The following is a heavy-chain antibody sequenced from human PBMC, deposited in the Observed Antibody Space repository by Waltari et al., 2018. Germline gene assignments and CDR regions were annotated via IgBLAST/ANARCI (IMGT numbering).Heavy chain of an antibody. V-gene: IGHV3-30-3*01. CDR3: ARDRPTVTYPDAFDI. CDR1: GFTFSSYA. CDR2: ISYDGSNK. J-gene: IGHJ3*02. D-gene: IGHD4-17*01. Sequence: QVQLVESGGGVVQPGRSLRLSCAASGFTFSSYAMHWVRQASGKGLEWVAVISYDGSNKYYADSVKGRFTISRDNSKNTLYLQMNSLRAEDTAVYYCARDRPTVTYPDAFDIWGQGTMVTVSS.